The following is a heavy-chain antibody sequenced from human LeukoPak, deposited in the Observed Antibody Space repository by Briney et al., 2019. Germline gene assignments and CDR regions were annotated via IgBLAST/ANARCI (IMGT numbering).Heavy chain of an antibody. J-gene: IGHJ4*02. V-gene: IGHV3-48*02. CDR1: GFTFSPLG. Sequence: LSGGSLRLSCAASGFTFSPLGMNWVRQAPGRGQEWVSYISSGSSTTYYADSVRGRFTISRDKAKNSLYLQLNSLRDEGTAVYYCARGRGLTLSYHYFDYWGQGTLVTVSS. CDR2: ISSGSSTT. CDR3: ARGRGLTLSYHYFDY. D-gene: IGHD3-10*01.